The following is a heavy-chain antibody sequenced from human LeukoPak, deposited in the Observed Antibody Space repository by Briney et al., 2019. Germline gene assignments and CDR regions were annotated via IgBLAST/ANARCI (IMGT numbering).Heavy chain of an antibody. CDR2: IYSSGSA. Sequence: PSETLSLTCTVSGDSISIYYWSWVRQPAGKGLEWIGRIYSSGSANYNPSLENRVNMSVDTSKNQFSLNLTSVTAADTAVYYCARTRGGDYAHFDYWGQGTLVTVSS. V-gene: IGHV4-4*07. J-gene: IGHJ4*02. D-gene: IGHD4-17*01. CDR1: GDSISIYY. CDR3: ARTRGGDYAHFDY.